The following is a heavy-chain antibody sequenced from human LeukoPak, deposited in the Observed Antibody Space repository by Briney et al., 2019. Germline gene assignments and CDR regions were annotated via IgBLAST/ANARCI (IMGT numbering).Heavy chain of an antibody. CDR2: ISSSSSYI. Sequence: GGSLRLSCAASGFTFCSYSMNWVRQAPGKGLEWVSSISSSSSYIYYADSMKGRFTISRDNAKNSLYLQMNSLRAEDTAVYYCARSVGFCSSASCYTAFDIWGQGTMVTVSS. CDR1: GFTFCSYS. D-gene: IGHD2-2*02. V-gene: IGHV3-21*01. CDR3: ARSVGFCSSASCYTAFDI. J-gene: IGHJ3*02.